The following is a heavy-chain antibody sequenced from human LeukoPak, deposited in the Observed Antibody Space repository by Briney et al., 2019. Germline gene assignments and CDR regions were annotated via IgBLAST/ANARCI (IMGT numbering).Heavy chain of an antibody. V-gene: IGHV4-61*01. CDR3: ARHLPSTTGRSYFDY. D-gene: IGHD1-1*01. Sequence: PSETLSLTCTVSGGSVRSGNYYWSWIRQPPGKGLEWIGYIYYSGSTNYNPSLKSRVTISVDTSKNQFSLKLSSVTAADTAVYYCARHLPSTTGRSYFDYWGQGTLVTVSS. CDR1: GGSVRSGNYY. J-gene: IGHJ4*02. CDR2: IYYSGST.